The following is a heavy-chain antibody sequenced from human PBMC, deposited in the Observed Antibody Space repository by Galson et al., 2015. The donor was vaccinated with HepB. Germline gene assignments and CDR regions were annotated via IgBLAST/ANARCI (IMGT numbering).Heavy chain of an antibody. CDR1: GFTFSNAW. D-gene: IGHD1-26*01. V-gene: IGHV3-15*01. CDR3: TTRGEKKWELLHAFDI. Sequence: SLRLSCAASGFTFSNAWMSWVRQAPGKGLEWVGRIKSKTDGGTTDYAAPVKGRFTISRDDSKNTLYLQMNSLKTEDTAVYYCTTRGEKKWELLHAFDICGPGTMVTASS. CDR2: IKSKTDGGTT. J-gene: IGHJ3*02.